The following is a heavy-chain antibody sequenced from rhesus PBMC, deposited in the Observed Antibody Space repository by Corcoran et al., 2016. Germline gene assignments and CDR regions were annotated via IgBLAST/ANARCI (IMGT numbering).Heavy chain of an antibody. CDR2: IYGSGGGT. V-gene: IGHV4-93*02. CDR3: ARPDWGDFDY. Sequence: QVQLQESGPGLVKPSETLSLTCAVSGGSFSSYWWSWIRQSPGKGLEWIGGIYGSGGGTEYHPPLKSRVTISIDTSKNQFSLKLSSVTAADTAVDYCARPDWGDFDYWGQGVLVTVSS. CDR1: GGSFSSYW. J-gene: IGHJ4*01. D-gene: IGHD3-34*01.